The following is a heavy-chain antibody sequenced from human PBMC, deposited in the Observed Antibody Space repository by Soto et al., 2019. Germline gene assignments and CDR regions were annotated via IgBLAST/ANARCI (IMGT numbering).Heavy chain of an antibody. V-gene: IGHV3-30*18. D-gene: IGHD1-1*01. Sequence: GGSLRLSCAASGFTFSNYVMHWVRQTPGKGLEWVALILYDGSNKYYADSVKGRFTISRDNSKNTLYLQVSSLRAEDTAVYYSAKSRDAYNFYFYYRMDVWGPRNTDT. CDR2: ILYDGSNK. CDR1: GFTFSNYV. CDR3: AKSRDAYNFYFYYRMDV. J-gene: IGHJ6*02.